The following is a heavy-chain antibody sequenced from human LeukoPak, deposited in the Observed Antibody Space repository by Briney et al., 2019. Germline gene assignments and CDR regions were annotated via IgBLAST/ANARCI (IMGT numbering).Heavy chain of an antibody. V-gene: IGHV3-11*04. CDR2: ISSSGSTI. D-gene: IGHD3-10*01. CDR3: ARATMVIRSNWFDP. J-gene: IGHJ5*02. Sequence: GGSLRLSCAASGFTFSDYYRSWIRQAPGKGLEWVSYISSSGSTIYYADSLKGRFTIYRDNAKNSLYLQMNSLRAEATAVYYCARATMVIRSNWFDPWGQGTLVTVSS. CDR1: GFTFSDYY.